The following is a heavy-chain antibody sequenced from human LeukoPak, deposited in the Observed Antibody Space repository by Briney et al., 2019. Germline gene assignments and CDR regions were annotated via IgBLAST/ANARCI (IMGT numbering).Heavy chain of an antibody. V-gene: IGHV3-13*01. J-gene: IGHJ6*02. CDR3: ARVRGDLWSGYLTTRDYGMDV. CDR2: IGTAGDT. D-gene: IGHD3-3*01. CDR1: GFTFSGYD. Sequence: GGSLSLSCAASGFTFSGYDMHWVRQATGKGLEWVSAIGTAGDTYYPGSVKGRFTISRENAKNSLYLQMNSLRAGDTAVYYCARVRGDLWSGYLTTRDYGMDVWGQGTTVTVSS.